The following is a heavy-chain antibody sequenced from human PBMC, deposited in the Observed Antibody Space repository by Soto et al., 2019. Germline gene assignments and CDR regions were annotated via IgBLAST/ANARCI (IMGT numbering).Heavy chain of an antibody. J-gene: IGHJ6*03. CDR2: IKQDGSEK. V-gene: IGHV3-7*01. CDR1: GFTFSSYA. D-gene: IGHD6-13*01. Sequence: DVQLLESGGGLVQPGGSLRLSCATSGFTFSSYAMSWVRQAPGKGLEWVANIKQDGSEKYYVDSVKGRFTISRDNAKNSLYLQMNSLRAEDTAVYYCAREGKAAAGTSSYYYYYYMDVWGKGTTVTVSS. CDR3: AREGKAAAGTSSYYYYYYMDV.